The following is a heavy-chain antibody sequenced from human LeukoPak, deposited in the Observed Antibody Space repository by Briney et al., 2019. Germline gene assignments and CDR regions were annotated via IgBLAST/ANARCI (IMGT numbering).Heavy chain of an antibody. CDR3: ARDDSSGWYFDY. D-gene: IGHD3-22*01. J-gene: IGHJ4*02. CDR1: GGSIRNYY. V-gene: IGHV4-39*07. CDR2: IYYSGST. Sequence: PSETLSLTCTVSGGSIRNYYWSWIRQPPGKGLEWIGSIYYSGSTYYNPSLKSRVTISVDTSKNQFSLKLSSVTAADTAVYYCARDDSSGWYFDYWGQGTLVTVSS.